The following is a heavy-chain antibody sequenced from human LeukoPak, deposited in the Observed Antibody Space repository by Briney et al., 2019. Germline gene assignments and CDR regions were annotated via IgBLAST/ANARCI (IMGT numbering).Heavy chain of an antibody. D-gene: IGHD1-26*01. V-gene: IGHV3-33*01. J-gene: IGHJ6*02. CDR2: IWYDGSNK. Sequence: PGRSLRLSCAASGFTFSSYGMHWVRQAPGKGLEWVAVIWYDGSNKYYADSVKGRFTISRDNSKNTLYLQMNSLRAEDTAVYYCARDREKFYYYGMDVWGQGTTVTVSS. CDR3: ARDREKFYYYGMDV. CDR1: GFTFSSYG.